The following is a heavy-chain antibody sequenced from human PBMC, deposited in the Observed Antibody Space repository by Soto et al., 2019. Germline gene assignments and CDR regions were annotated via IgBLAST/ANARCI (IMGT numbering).Heavy chain of an antibody. CDR3: ARGSPGYCSSTSCARRFDP. Sequence: GGSLRLSCAASGFTFSSYSMNWVRQAPGKGLEWVSSISSSSSYIYYADSVKGRFTISRDNAKNSLYLQMNSLRAEDTAVYYCARGSPGYCSSTSCARRFDPWGQGTLVTVSS. J-gene: IGHJ5*02. CDR2: ISSSSSYI. D-gene: IGHD2-2*03. CDR1: GFTFSSYS. V-gene: IGHV3-21*01.